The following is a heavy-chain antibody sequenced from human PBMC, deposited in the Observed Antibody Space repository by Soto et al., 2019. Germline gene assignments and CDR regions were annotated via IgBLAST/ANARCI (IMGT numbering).Heavy chain of an antibody. CDR2: IYPSDSDT. D-gene: IGHD3-3*01. CDR3: ARGGVSTRTFDH. Sequence: PGESLKISCKGSVYNFAGYWIAWVRQMPGKGLELMGIIYPSDSDTRYRPSFQGQVTISADKSISSAYLQWSSLRASDTAMYYCARGGVSTRTFDHWGQGTPVTVSS. V-gene: IGHV5-51*01. J-gene: IGHJ4*02. CDR1: VYNFAGYW.